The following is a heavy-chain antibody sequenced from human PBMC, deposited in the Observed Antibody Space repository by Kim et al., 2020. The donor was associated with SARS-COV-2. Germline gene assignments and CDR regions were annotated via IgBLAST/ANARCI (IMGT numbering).Heavy chain of an antibody. CDR3: ARGGGDSADAFDI. V-gene: IGHV3-33*01. J-gene: IGHJ3*02. Sequence: GRSLRLSCAASGFTFSSYGMHWVRQAPGKGLEWVAVIWYDGSNKFYADSVKGRFTISRDNSKNTLYLHMNSLRAEDTAVYYCARGGGDSADAFDIWGQGT. CDR1: GFTFSSYG. D-gene: IGHD2-21*02. CDR2: IWYDGSNK.